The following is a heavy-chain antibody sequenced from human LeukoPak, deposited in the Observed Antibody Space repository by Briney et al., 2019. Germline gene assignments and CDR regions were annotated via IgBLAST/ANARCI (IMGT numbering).Heavy chain of an antibody. Sequence: ASVKVSCKASGYTFTTYAMNWVRQAPGQGLEWMGWINPNSGGTNYAQKFQGRVTMTRDTSISTAYMELSRLRSDDTAVYYCARTSNYYMDVWGKGTTVTVSS. V-gene: IGHV1-2*02. CDR3: ARTSNYYMDV. CDR2: INPNSGGT. J-gene: IGHJ6*03. CDR1: GYTFTTYA.